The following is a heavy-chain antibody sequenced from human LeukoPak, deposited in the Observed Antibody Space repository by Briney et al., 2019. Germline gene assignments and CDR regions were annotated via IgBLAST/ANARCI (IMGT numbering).Heavy chain of an antibody. J-gene: IGHJ6*03. Sequence: GGSLGLSCAASGFTFSSYGMHWVRQAPGKGLEWVAFIRYDGSNKYYADSVKGRFTISRDNSKNTLYLQMNSLRAEDTAVYHCARFDSVIANYFYYCLDVWGKGTTVTVSS. CDR2: IRYDGSNK. CDR3: ARFDSVIANYFYYCLDV. CDR1: GFTFSSYG. D-gene: IGHD2-21*01. V-gene: IGHV3-30*02.